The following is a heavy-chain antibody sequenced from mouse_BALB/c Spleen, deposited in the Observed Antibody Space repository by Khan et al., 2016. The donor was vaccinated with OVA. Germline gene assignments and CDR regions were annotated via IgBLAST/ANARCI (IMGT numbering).Heavy chain of an antibody. CDR3: DRQPKEHYKRLDY. J-gene: IGHJ4*01. V-gene: IGHV2-6-1*01. Sequence: QVQLKESGPGLAAPSQSLSITCTISGFSLTTYGVHWVRQPPGKGLEWLAVICSDGNTNYISDLKSRLTITKDNYQSQVLLKLISLQTADTAIYFCDRQPKEHYKRLDYWGQGTSATVSS. CDR2: ICSDGNT. CDR1: GFSLTTYG. D-gene: IGHD1-2*01.